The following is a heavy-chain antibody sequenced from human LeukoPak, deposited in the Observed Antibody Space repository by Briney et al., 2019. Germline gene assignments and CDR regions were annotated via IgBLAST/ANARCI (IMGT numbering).Heavy chain of an antibody. CDR2: IYPGDSDT. CDR3: ARHGAAHYYYYYGMDV. Sequence: GESLKISCKGSGYSFTSYWIGWVRQMPGKGLEWMGIIYPGDSDTRYSPSFRGQVTISADKSISTAYLQWSSLKASDTPMYYCARHGAAHYYYYYGMDVWGQGTTVTVSS. D-gene: IGHD2-15*01. CDR1: GYSFTSYW. V-gene: IGHV5-51*01. J-gene: IGHJ6*02.